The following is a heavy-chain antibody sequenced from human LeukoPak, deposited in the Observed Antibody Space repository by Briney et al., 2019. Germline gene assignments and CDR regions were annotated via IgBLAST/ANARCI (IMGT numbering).Heavy chain of an antibody. J-gene: IGHJ5*02. CDR2: INPNSGGT. CDR1: GYTFTGYY. Sequence: WASVKVSCKASGYTFTGYYMHWVRQAPGQGLEWMGRINPNSGGTHYVQKFQGRVTMTRDTSISTAYVEVSRLRSDDTAVYYCARDRPGGGSSWSRVSGGWFDPWGQGTLVTVSS. D-gene: IGHD6-13*01. V-gene: IGHV1-2*06. CDR3: ARDRPGGGSSWSRVSGGWFDP.